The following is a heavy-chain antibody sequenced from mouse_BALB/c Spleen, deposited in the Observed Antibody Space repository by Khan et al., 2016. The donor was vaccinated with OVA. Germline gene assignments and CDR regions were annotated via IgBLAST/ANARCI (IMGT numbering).Heavy chain of an antibody. V-gene: IGHV1-4*01. CDR3: VRDGGYYRNDAWFGY. J-gene: IGHJ3*01. CDR2: INPSNGYP. D-gene: IGHD2-14*01. CDR1: GYTFASYT. Sequence: VQLQQSGAELARPGASVKMSCKASGYTFASYTIHWIKQRPGQGLEWIGYINPSNGYPNYNQKFKDKATLTADKSSTTAYMQLSSLTSDDSAVCNWVRDGGYYRNDAWFGYWGQGDLVTVYA.